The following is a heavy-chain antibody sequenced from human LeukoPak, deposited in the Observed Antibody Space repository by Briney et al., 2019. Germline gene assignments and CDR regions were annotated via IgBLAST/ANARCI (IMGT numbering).Heavy chain of an antibody. Sequence: GRSLRLSCAASGFTFDDYAMHWVRQAPGKGLEWVSGISWNSGSIGYADSVKGRFTISRDNAKNPLYLQMNSLRAEDTALYYCAKDIRYSGYGFFDYWGQGTLVTVSS. CDR1: GFTFDDYA. V-gene: IGHV3-9*01. CDR3: AKDIRYSGYGFFDY. CDR2: ISWNSGSI. J-gene: IGHJ4*02. D-gene: IGHD5-12*01.